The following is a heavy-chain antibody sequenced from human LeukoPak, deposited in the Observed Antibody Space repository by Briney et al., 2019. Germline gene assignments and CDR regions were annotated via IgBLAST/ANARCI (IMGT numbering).Heavy chain of an antibody. V-gene: IGHV4-59*01. CDR3: ARDGDGSYSSSWSYFDY. CDR1: GGSISSYY. D-gene: IGHD6-13*01. Sequence: SETLSLTCTVSGGSISSYYWSWIRQPPGKGLKWIGYIYYSGSTNYNPSLKSRVTISVDTSKNQFSLKLSSVTAADTAVYYCARDGDGSYSSSWSYFDYWGQGTLVTVSS. J-gene: IGHJ4*02. CDR2: IYYSGST.